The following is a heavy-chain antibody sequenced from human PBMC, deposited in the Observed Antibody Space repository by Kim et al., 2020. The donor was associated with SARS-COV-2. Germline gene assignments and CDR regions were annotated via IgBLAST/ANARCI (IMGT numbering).Heavy chain of an antibody. CDR3: ARVWYYYDSSGNSPPHYFDN. CDR2: INHSGST. J-gene: IGHJ4*02. Sequence: SETLSLTCAVYGGSFSGYYWSWIRQPPGKGLEWIGEINHSGSTNYNPSLESRVTISLDTPKNQFSLNLSSLTAADTAVYYCARVWYYYDSSGNSPPHYFDNWGPGTLVTVSS. CDR1: GGSFSGYY. D-gene: IGHD3-22*01. V-gene: IGHV4-34*01.